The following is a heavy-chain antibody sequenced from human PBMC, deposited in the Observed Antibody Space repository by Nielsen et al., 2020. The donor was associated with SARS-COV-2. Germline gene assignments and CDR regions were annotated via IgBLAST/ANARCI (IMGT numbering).Heavy chain of an antibody. CDR3: ATQTSTGESEF. D-gene: IGHD3-10*01. CDR2: ITRSSDYI. CDR1: GFTFSDYY. Sequence: GSLRLSCAASGFTFSDYYMSWIRQPPGKGLEWVSYITRSSDYIDYVDSVKGRFTISRDDAKNTLFLQMNNLRAEDTAVYYCATQTSTGESEFWGQGTLVTVSS. V-gene: IGHV3-11*03. J-gene: IGHJ4*02.